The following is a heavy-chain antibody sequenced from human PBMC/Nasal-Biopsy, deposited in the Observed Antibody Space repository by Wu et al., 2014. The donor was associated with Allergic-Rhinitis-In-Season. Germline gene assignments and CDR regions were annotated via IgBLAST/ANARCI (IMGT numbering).Heavy chain of an antibody. D-gene: IGHD7-27*01. CDR3: ARGPTGDFRYTFGS. CDR2: INHSGYT. CDR1: GGPLRGY. Sequence: TLSLTCVVNGGPLRGYFGVGSASPREGAWEWIGEINHSGYTHYNPSLKSRVTISVDTPETEFSLRLNSVTDADTAVYYCARGPTGDFRYTFGSWGPGTLVTVSS. V-gene: IGHV4-34*01. J-gene: IGHJ4*02.